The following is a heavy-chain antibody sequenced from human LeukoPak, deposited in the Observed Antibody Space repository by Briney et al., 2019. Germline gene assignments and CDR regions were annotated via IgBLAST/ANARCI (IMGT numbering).Heavy chain of an antibody. V-gene: IGHV3-74*01. CDR2: LSPDGSSS. Sequence: GGSLRLSCAASGFTFSTYWMHWVRQAPGKGLVWVSCLSPDGSSSIYADSVKGRFTVSRDNAKNTLYLQMNSLRADDTAVYYCTRAPSLGGSYWGFDYWGQGTLVTVSS. CDR3: TRAPSLGGSYWGFDY. J-gene: IGHJ4*02. D-gene: IGHD1-26*01. CDR1: GFTFSTYW.